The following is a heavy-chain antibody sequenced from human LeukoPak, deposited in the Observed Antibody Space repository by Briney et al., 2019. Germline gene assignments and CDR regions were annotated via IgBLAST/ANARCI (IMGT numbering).Heavy chain of an antibody. Sequence: KASETLSLTCTVSGDSISSYYWSWIRQSPGKGLEWIGCIYYSGNTYYNPSLKSRVTISVDTSKDQFSLNLSSVTAADTAVYHCARHSRGANSPFASWGQGTLVTVSS. CDR1: GDSISSYY. CDR3: ARHSRGANSPFAS. J-gene: IGHJ4*02. D-gene: IGHD4/OR15-4a*01. CDR2: IYYSGNT. V-gene: IGHV4-59*08.